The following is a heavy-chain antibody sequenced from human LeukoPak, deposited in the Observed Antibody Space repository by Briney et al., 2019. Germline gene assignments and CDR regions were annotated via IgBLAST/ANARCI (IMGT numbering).Heavy chain of an antibody. V-gene: IGHV1-46*01. CDR3: ARDPRYYYDSSGYSSFDY. CDR2: INPSGGST. CDR1: GNTFTVYY. D-gene: IGHD3-22*01. Sequence: ASVKVSCKASGNTFTVYYMHWVRQAPGQGLEWMGIINPSGGSTSYAQKFQGRVTMTRDMSTSTVYMELSSLRSEDTAVYYCARDPRYYYDSSGYSSFDYWGQGTLVTVSS. J-gene: IGHJ4*02.